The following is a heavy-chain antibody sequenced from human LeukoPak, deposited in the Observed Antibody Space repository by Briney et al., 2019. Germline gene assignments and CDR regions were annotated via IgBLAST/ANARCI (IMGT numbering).Heavy chain of an antibody. D-gene: IGHD4-17*01. CDR3: ARGQRTSVTLYYFDF. V-gene: IGHV3-66*01. Sequence: GGSLRLSCAVSGFSVSENYMTWVRQAPGKGLEWVSVLFGGGDTYYGDSVKGRFAISRDNSKNTVYLQMKSLRAEGTAFYYCARGQRTSVTLYYFDFWGQGTLVSVSS. CDR1: GFSVSENY. CDR2: LFGGGDT. J-gene: IGHJ4*02.